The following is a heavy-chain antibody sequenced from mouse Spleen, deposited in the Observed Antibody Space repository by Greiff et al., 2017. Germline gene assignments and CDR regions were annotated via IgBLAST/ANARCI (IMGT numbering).Heavy chain of an antibody. V-gene: IGHV7-1*02. CDR3: ARDAGANWDDWYFDV. J-gene: IGHJ1*01. D-gene: IGHD4-1*01. CDR2: SRNKANDYTT. CDR1: GFTFSDFY. Sequence: EVKVVESGGGLVQPGGSLRLSCATSGFTFSDFYMEWVRQPPGKRLEWIAASRNKANDYTTEYSASVKGRFIVSRDTSQSILYLQMNALRAEDTAIYYCARDAGANWDDWYFDVWGAGTTVTVSS.